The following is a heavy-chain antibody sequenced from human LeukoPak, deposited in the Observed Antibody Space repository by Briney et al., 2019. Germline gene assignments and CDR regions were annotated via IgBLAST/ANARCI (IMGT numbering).Heavy chain of an antibody. Sequence: SETLSLTCDVSGYSITSGYYWGWFRQPPGKGLEWIGNIFHAGNTYYNPSLRSRVTISVDTSENQFSLRLTSVTAADTAVYYCARQGGSSSPYYYYYMDVWGKGTTVTVSS. CDR2: IFHAGNT. J-gene: IGHJ6*03. CDR1: GYSITSGYY. D-gene: IGHD6-6*01. V-gene: IGHV4-38-2*01. CDR3: ARQGGSSSPYYYYYMDV.